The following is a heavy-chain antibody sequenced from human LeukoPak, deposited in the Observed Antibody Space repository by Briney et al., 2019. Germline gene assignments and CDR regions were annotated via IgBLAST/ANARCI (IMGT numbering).Heavy chain of an antibody. J-gene: IGHJ6*03. CDR2: IYVGDSDT. D-gene: IGHD3-16*01. Sequence: GESLKISCKDSGNSFTTHWIGWVRQQPGKGLEWMGIIYVGDSDTRYSPAFQGQVTISADKSISTAYLQWSSLKASDTAMYYCARLASVSWGIYPRYMDVWGKGTTVTVSS. CDR1: GNSFTTHW. CDR3: ARLASVSWGIYPRYMDV. V-gene: IGHV5-51*01.